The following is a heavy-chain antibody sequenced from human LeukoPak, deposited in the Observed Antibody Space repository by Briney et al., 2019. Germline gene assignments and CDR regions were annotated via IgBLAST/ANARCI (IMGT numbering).Heavy chain of an antibody. J-gene: IGHJ6*03. CDR2: IYTSGST. D-gene: IGHD3-3*01. V-gene: IGHV4-61*02. CDR1: GGSISSGSYY. CDR3: ARGVFDYYYYYMDV. Sequence: PSQTLSLTCTVSGGSISSGSYYWSWIRQPAGKGLEWIGRIYTSGSTNYNPSLKSRVTISVDTSKNQFSLKLSSVTAADTAVYYCARGVFDYYYYYMDVWGKGTTVTVSS.